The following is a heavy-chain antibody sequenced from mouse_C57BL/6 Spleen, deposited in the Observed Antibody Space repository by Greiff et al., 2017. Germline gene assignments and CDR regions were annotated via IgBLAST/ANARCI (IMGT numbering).Heavy chain of an antibody. CDR1: GYTFTSYW. V-gene: IGHV1-72*01. CDR3: ARLGYGSSYDWYFDV. D-gene: IGHD1-1*01. CDR2: IDPNSGGT. Sequence: VQLQQSGAELVKPGASVKLSCKASGYTFTSYWMHWVKQRPGRGLEWIGRIDPNSGGTKYNEKFKSKATLTVDKPSSTAYMQLSSLTSEDSAVYYGARLGYGSSYDWYFDVWGTGTTVTVSS. J-gene: IGHJ1*03.